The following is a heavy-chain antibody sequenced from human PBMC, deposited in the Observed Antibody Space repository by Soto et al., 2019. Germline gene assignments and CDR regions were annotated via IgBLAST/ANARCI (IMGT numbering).Heavy chain of an antibody. V-gene: IGHV1-3*01. Sequence: GASVKVSCKASGYTFSSYAMHWVRQAPGQRHEWTGWINAGNGNTKYSQKFQGRVTITRDTSASTTYMELSSLKSEDTAVYYCARSRGYRSGDSCYGDAFDIWGQGTMVTVSS. CDR2: INAGNGNT. D-gene: IGHD2-15*01. CDR1: GYTFSSYA. J-gene: IGHJ3*02. CDR3: ARSRGYRSGDSCYGDAFDI.